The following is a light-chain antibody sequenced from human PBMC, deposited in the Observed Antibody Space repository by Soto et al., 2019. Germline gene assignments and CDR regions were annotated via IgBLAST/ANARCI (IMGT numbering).Light chain of an antibody. Sequence: QSALTQPASVSGSPGQSITISCAGTSSDVGAYTYVSWYQQHPGKAPKLMIYDVSNRPSGVSNRFSGSKSGNTAFLIISGLQAEDEADYYCTSYTSNSTTYVFGGGTKLTVL. CDR2: DVS. CDR1: SSDVGAYTY. V-gene: IGLV2-14*01. CDR3: TSYTSNSTTYV. J-gene: IGLJ1*01.